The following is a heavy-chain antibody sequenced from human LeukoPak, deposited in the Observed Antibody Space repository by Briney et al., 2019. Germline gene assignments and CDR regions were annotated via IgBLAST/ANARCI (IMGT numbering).Heavy chain of an antibody. CDR1: GFTFSSYG. CDR2: ISYDGSNK. J-gene: IGHJ4*02. D-gene: IGHD3-10*01. V-gene: IGHV3-30*18. CDR3: AKELLWFGEYPRVYFDY. Sequence: GGSLRLSCAASGFTFSSYGMHWVRQAPGKGLEWVAVISYDGSNKYYADSVKGRFTISRDNSKNTLYLQMNSLRAEDTAVYYCAKELLWFGEYPRVYFDYWGQGTLVTVSS.